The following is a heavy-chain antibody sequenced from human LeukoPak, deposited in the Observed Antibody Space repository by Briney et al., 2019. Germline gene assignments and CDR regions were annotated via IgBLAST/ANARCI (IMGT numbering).Heavy chain of an antibody. CDR3: ARLHFDYYFDY. V-gene: IGHV4-59*01. Sequence: SETLSLTCTVSGGSISSYYWSWIRQAPGKGLECIGYMYYSGSTNYNPSLKSRVAISGDTSKNQFSLKLSSVTAADTAVYYCARLHFDYYFDYWGQGTLVTVSS. D-gene: IGHD3-9*01. CDR2: MYYSGST. J-gene: IGHJ4*02. CDR1: GGSISSYY.